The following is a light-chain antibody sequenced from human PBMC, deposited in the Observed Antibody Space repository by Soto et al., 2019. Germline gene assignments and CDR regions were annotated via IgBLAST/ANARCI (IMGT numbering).Light chain of an antibody. V-gene: IGKV3-15*01. J-gene: IGKJ3*01. Sequence: EIVMTQSPATLSVSPGEGATLSCRASQSISSNLAWYEQKPGRAPRLLIYDASTRATGIPARFSGRGSGTEFTLTISSLQSEDFAVYYCQQRSNWAFTFGPGTKVDIK. CDR1: QSISSN. CDR2: DAS. CDR3: QQRSNWAFT.